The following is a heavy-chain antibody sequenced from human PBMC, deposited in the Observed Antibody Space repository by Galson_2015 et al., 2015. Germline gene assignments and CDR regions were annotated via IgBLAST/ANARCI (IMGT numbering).Heavy chain of an antibody. V-gene: IGHV4-39*01. CDR1: GGSISNQVYY. D-gene: IGHD2-15*01. J-gene: IGHJ4*02. CDR3: VGGVVVPSK. CDR2: IYYSGTT. Sequence: ETLSLTCTVSGGSISNQVYYWGWIRQPPGKGLDWIGAIYYSGTTYYNSSLNSRVTISLDTSNNQFSLKLNSVTAADTAVYYCVGGVVVPSKWGQGTLVTVSS.